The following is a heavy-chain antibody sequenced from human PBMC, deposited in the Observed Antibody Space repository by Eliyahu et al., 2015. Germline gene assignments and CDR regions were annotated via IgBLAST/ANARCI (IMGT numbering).Heavy chain of an antibody. J-gene: IGHJ5*02. CDR1: GYSISTNYY. CDR3: ARDFNWRYDL. Sequence: QVQLQESGPGLVKPSETLSLTCAVSGYSISTNYYWGWIRQPPGKGLEWIGSIYHSGTTNYNPSPKGPVTISLDTSKNQFSLKLSSVTAADTAVYYCARDFNWRYDLWGQGTLVTVSS. D-gene: IGHD1-1*01. V-gene: IGHV4-38-2*02. CDR2: IYHSGTT.